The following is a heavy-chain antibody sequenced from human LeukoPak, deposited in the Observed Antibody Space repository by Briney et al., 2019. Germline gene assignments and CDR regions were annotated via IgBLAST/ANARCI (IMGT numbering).Heavy chain of an antibody. J-gene: IGHJ4*02. V-gene: IGHV4-39*07. CDR1: GGSISSSSYY. Sequence: PSETLSLTCTVSGGSISSSSYYWGWIRQPPGKGLEWIGSIYYSGSTYYNPSLKSRVTISVDTSKNQFSLKLSSVTAADTAVYYCARVFSPNRIVGDQLGDLVDYWGQGTLVTVSS. D-gene: IGHD1-26*01. CDR3: ARVFSPNRIVGDQLGDLVDY. CDR2: IYYSGST.